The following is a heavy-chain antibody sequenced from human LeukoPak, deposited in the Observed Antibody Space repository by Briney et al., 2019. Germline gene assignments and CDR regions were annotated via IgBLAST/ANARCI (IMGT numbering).Heavy chain of an antibody. J-gene: IGHJ4*02. V-gene: IGHV3-48*01. CDR1: GFTFNAYS. D-gene: IGHD4-17*01. Sequence: SGGSLRLSCAASGFTFNAYSMNWVRQAPGKGLEWVSYISSSNSTIYYADSVKGRFTISRDNAKNSLYLQMNSLRAEDTAVYYCARDSYGGWRVPAKDYWGQGTLVTVSS. CDR3: ARDSYGGWRVPAKDY. CDR2: ISSSNSTI.